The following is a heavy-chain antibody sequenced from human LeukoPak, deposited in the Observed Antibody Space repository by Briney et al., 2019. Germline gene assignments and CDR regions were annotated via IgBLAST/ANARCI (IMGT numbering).Heavy chain of an antibody. CDR1: GFTFSSYS. Sequence: GGSLRLSCAASGFTFSSYSMNWVRQAPGKVLEWVSYISSSSSTIYYADSVKGRFTISRDNAKNSLYLQMNSLRAEDTAVYYCARAQNVRWLHSCWFDPWGQGTLVTVSS. CDR3: ARAQNVRWLHSCWFDP. CDR2: ISSSSSTI. J-gene: IGHJ5*02. D-gene: IGHD5-24*01. V-gene: IGHV3-48*01.